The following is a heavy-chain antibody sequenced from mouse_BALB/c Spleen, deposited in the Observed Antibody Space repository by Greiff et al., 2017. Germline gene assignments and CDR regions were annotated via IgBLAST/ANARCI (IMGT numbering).Heavy chain of an antibody. V-gene: IGHV5-17*02. CDR1: GFTFSSVG. D-gene: IGHD1-2*01. CDR3: AITTAYPMDY. J-gene: IGHJ4*01. Sequence: EVQRVESGGGLVQPGGSRKLSCAASGFTFSSVGMHWVRQAPEKGLEWVAYISSGSSTIYYADTVKGRFTITTDNPKNTLFLQMTSLRSEDTAMYYCAITTAYPMDYWGQGTSLTVSS. CDR2: ISSGSSTI.